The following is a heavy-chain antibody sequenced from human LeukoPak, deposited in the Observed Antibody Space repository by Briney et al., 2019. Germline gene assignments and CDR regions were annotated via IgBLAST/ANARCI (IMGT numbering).Heavy chain of an antibody. V-gene: IGHV1-69*13. CDR3: ARGKAAAGPPNY. Sequence: ASVKVSCKASGGTFSSYAISWVRQAPGQGLEWMGGIIPIFGTANYAQKFQGRVTITADESTSTAYMELSSLRSEDTAVYYCARGKAAAGPPNYWGQGTLVTVSS. D-gene: IGHD6-13*01. CDR2: IIPIFGTA. J-gene: IGHJ4*02. CDR1: GGTFSSYA.